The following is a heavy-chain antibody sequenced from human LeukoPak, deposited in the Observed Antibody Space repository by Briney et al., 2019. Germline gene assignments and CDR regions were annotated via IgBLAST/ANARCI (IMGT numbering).Heavy chain of an antibody. D-gene: IGHD1-14*01. J-gene: IGHJ4*02. V-gene: IGHV3-7*01. CDR3: ARDLNRETY. CDR1: GFTFSSYW. CDR2: IKTDGSLI. Sequence: GGSLRLSCVASGFTFSSYWMTWVRQAPGKGLEWVANIKTDGSLIYYVDSVKGRFTISRDNAKNSLYLQMNSLRVEDTAVYYCARDLNRETYWGQGTLVSVSS.